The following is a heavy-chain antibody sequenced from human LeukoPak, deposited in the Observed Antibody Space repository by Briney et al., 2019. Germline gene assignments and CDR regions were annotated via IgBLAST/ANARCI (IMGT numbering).Heavy chain of an antibody. J-gene: IGHJ5*02. V-gene: IGHV1-2*02. CDR2: INPNSGGT. CDR3: ARDLIAAAGNNWFDP. CDR1: GYTFTGYY. D-gene: IGHD6-13*01. Sequence: ASVKVSCEASGYTFTGYYMHWVRQAPGQGLEWMGWINPNSGGTNYAQKFQGRVTMTRDTSISTAYMELSRLRSDDTAVYYCARDLIAAAGNNWFDPWGQGTLVTVSS.